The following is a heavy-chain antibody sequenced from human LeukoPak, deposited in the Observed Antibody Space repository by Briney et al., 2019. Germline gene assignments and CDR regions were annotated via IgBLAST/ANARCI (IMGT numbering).Heavy chain of an antibody. Sequence: SETLSLTCTVSGGSLSSGGYYWSWIRQHPGKGLEWLGYIYYSGSTYYNPSLKSRVTISVDTSKNQFSLKLSSVTAADTAVYYCARCRENDYGDYEGLLDYWGQGTLVSVSS. CDR2: IYYSGST. J-gene: IGHJ4*02. V-gene: IGHV4-31*03. D-gene: IGHD4-17*01. CDR3: ARCRENDYGDYEGLLDY. CDR1: GGSLSSGGYY.